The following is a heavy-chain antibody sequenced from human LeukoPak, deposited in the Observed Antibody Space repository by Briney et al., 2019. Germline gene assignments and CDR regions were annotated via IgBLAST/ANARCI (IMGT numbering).Heavy chain of an antibody. CDR1: SGFIISSDYY. CDR3: ARRPRSGYYLDY. D-gene: IGHD3-22*01. V-gene: IGHV4-39*01. J-gene: IGHJ4*02. CDR2: IHYSGSA. Sequence: SETLSLTCTVSSGFIISSDYYWGWIRQSPGKGXXXIGSIHYSGSAYYSPSLKSRVTISVDTSKNQFSLKLNSVIAADTAVYYCARRPRSGYYLDYWGQGTLVTVSS.